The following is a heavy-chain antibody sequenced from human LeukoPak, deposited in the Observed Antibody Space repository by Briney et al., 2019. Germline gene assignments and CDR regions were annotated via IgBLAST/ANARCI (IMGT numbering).Heavy chain of an antibody. Sequence: ASVKVSCKASGGTFSSYAISWVRQAPGQGLEWMGGIIPIFGTANYAQKFQGRVTITADESTSTAYMELSSLRSEDTAVYYRASSSSIHIYGMDVWGKGTTVTVSS. CDR1: GGTFSSYA. D-gene: IGHD2-2*01. V-gene: IGHV1-69*13. CDR3: ASSSSIHIYGMDV. CDR2: IIPIFGTA. J-gene: IGHJ6*04.